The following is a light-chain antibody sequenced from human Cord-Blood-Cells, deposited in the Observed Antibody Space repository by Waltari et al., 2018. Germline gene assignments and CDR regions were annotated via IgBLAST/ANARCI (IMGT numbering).Light chain of an antibody. CDR2: AAS. J-gene: IGKJ1*01. Sequence: DIQMTQSPSSLSASVGDRVTITCRASQSISSDLNWYQQKPGKAPKLLIYAASSLQSGVPSRCSGSGSGTDFTLTISSLQPEDFATYYCQQSYSTLTWTFGQGTKVEIK. CDR1: QSISSD. V-gene: IGKV1-39*01. CDR3: QQSYSTLTWT.